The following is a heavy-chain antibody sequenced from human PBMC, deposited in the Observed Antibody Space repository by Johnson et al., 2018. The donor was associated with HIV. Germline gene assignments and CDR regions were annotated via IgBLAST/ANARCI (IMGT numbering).Heavy chain of an antibody. V-gene: IGHV3-30*03. Sequence: QVQLVESGGGVVQPGRSLRLSCAASGFTFSAYGIHWVRRAPGKGLEWVAVISYDGSNKYYADSVKGRFTISRDNSKNSLYLQMNSLRAEDTAVYYCARGWGGQQPIWGQGTMVTVSS. D-gene: IGHD3-16*01. J-gene: IGHJ3*02. CDR1: GFTFSAYG. CDR2: ISYDGSNK. CDR3: ARGWGGQQPI.